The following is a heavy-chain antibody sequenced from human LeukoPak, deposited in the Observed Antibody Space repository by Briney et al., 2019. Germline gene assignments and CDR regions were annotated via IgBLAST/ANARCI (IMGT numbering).Heavy chain of an antibody. CDR2: INTDGSST. J-gene: IGHJ4*02. CDR3: GRGYYGAIDN. Sequence: PGGSLRLSCAVSGFTFSNSWMHWVRHAPGKGLVWVLRINTDGSSTSYADSVKVRFTSSRDNAENTLYLQMNSLRAEDTAVYYCGRGYYGAIDNWGQGTLVTVSS. V-gene: IGHV3-74*01. CDR1: GFTFSNSW. D-gene: IGHD3-22*01.